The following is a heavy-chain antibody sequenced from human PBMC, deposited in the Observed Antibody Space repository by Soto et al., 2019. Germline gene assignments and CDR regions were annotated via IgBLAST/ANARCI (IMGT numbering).Heavy chain of an antibody. CDR1: GFTFRSYA. CDR3: AKGGVTTVTQIDY. Sequence: EVQLLESGGGLVQPGGSLRLSCAASGFTFRSYAMSWVRQAPGKGLEWGSVVTGNGVTTYYADSVKGRFTISRDNSVNTLFLQMTSLRAEDTAIYFCAKGGVTTVTQIDYWGQGTLVTVSS. D-gene: IGHD4-17*01. V-gene: IGHV3-23*01. J-gene: IGHJ4*02. CDR2: VTGNGVTT.